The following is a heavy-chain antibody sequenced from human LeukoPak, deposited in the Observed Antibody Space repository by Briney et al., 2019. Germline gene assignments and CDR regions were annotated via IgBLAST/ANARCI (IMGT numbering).Heavy chain of an antibody. CDR3: ARDPATMVRGVIGSWY. D-gene: IGHD3-10*01. CDR2: IIPILGIA. CDR1: GGTFSSYA. Sequence: SVKVSCKASGGTFSSYAISWVRQAPGQGLEWMGRIIPILGIANYAQKFQGRVTITADKSTSTAYMELSSLRSEDTAVYYCARDPATMVRGVIGSWYWGQGTLVTVSS. V-gene: IGHV1-69*04. J-gene: IGHJ4*02.